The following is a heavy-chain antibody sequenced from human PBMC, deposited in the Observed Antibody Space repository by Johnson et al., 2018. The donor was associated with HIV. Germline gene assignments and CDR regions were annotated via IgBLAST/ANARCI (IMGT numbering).Heavy chain of an antibody. J-gene: IGHJ3*02. CDR3: ARDGGRGDFDI. CDR2: IRYDGSNK. D-gene: IGHD3-16*01. V-gene: IGHV3-30*02. CDR1: GFTFSRYG. Sequence: QVQLVESGGGLVKPGGSLRLSCSASGFTFSRYGMHWVRQAPGKGLEWVAFIRYDGSNKYYADSLKGRFTISRDNAKNSLYLQMNSLRVEDTAVYYCARDGGRGDFDIWGQGTRVSVSS.